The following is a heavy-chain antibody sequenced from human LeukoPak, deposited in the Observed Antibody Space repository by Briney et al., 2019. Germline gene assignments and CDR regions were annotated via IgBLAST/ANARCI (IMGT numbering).Heavy chain of an antibody. Sequence: SETLSLTCTVSGCSISSHYWSWIRQPPGKGLEWIGYIYYSGSTNYNPSLKSRVTISVDTSKNQFSLKLSSVTAADTAVYYCARTIFGEYYYYYYMDVWGKGTTVTVSS. D-gene: IGHD3-3*01. CDR2: IYYSGST. CDR1: GCSISSHY. V-gene: IGHV4-59*11. CDR3: ARTIFGEYYYYYYMDV. J-gene: IGHJ6*03.